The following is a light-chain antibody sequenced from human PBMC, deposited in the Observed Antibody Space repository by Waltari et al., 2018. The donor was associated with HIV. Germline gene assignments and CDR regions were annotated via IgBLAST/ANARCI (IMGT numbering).Light chain of an antibody. J-gene: IGKJ5*01. V-gene: IGKV1-5*03. CDR3: QQYHSYSLT. Sequence: QVNQYPSPLSAYVVDRVPFNCRSSPSISTWLAWYQQQPGRAPKPLIYKTSSLHSGVPSRFSCSGSGTEFSLSISSLQPDVFTTYYCQQYHSYSLTFGHGTRLEMK. CDR2: KTS. CDR1: PSISTW.